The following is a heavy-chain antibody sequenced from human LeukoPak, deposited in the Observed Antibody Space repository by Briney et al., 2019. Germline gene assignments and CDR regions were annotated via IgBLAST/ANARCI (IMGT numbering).Heavy chain of an antibody. V-gene: IGHV1-24*01. CDR2: FDPEDGET. CDR1: GYTLTELS. Sequence: EASVKVSCKVSGYTLTELSMHWVRQAPGKGLEWMGGFDPEDGETIYAQKFQGRVTMTEDTSTDTAYMELSSLRSEDTAVYYCATIGIDVAVAVHYGMDVWGQGTTVTVSS. CDR3: ATIGIDVAVAVHYGMDV. D-gene: IGHD6-19*01. J-gene: IGHJ6*02.